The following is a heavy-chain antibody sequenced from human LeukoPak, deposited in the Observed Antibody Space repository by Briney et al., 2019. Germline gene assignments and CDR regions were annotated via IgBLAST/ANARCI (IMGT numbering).Heavy chain of an antibody. V-gene: IGHV3-15*01. CDR1: GFTFSDAW. CDR2: IKSKTAGGST. CDR3: TTDGLMVRGVMHND. D-gene: IGHD3-10*01. J-gene: IGHJ4*02. Sequence: PGGSLRLSCAASGFTFSDAWMSWVRQAPGKGLEWVGRIKSKTAGGSTDYAAPVKGRLTISRDDSENTLFLQMNSLKTEDTAVYYCTTDGLMVRGVMHNDWGQGTLVTVSS.